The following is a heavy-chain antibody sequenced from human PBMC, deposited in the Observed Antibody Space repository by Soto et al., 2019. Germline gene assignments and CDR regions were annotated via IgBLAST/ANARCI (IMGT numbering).Heavy chain of an antibody. Sequence: SVKVACKASGGTFRVYAISWVRQAPGQGLEWMGGIIPIYGTANYGQKCQGRVTITADESTSTAYMELSSLRSEDTAVYYCERGSLLWWTNYAMDVWGQGTTVTVSS. CDR1: GGTFRVYA. CDR2: IIPIYGTA. V-gene: IGHV1-69*13. J-gene: IGHJ6*02. CDR3: ERGSLLWWTNYAMDV. D-gene: IGHD3-16*01.